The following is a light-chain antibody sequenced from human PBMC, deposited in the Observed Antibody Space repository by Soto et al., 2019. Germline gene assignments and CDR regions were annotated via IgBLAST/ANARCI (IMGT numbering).Light chain of an antibody. CDR2: EGS. CDR3: CSYAGTTTPVV. Sequence: QSVLTQPASVSGSPGQSITISCTGTSSDVGSYNLVSWYHQHPGKAPKLMMYEGSKRPSGVSNRFSGSKSGNTASLTISGLQAEDEADYYCCSYAGTTTPVVFGVGTKLTVL. J-gene: IGLJ2*01. CDR1: SSDVGSYNL. V-gene: IGLV2-23*01.